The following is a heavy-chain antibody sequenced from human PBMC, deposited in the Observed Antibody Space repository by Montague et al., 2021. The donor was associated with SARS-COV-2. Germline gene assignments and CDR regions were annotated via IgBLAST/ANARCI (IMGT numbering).Heavy chain of an antibody. J-gene: IGHJ4*02. Sequence: CAISGDSVSSSSVAWNWIRQSPSRGLEWLGRTYYRSRWYDDYAASVKGRITMNPDTAKNHFSLQLNSVTPADTAVYYCARGNWEKVTGTTSDYLYYFDRWGQGTLVTVSS. CDR1: GDSVSSSSVA. CDR2: TYYRSRWYD. CDR3: ARGNWEKVTGTTSDYLYYFDR. V-gene: IGHV6-1*01. D-gene: IGHD1-7*01.